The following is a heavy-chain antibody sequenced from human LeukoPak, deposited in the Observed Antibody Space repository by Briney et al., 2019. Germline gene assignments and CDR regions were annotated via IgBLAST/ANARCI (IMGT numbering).Heavy chain of an antibody. J-gene: IGHJ4*02. D-gene: IGHD3-22*01. CDR2: INPNSGGT. CDR3: ARVRRYYDSSGYYYDY. CDR1: GYTFTGYY. Sequence: PSVKVSCKASGYTFTGYYMHWVRQAPGQGLEWMGWINPNSGGTNYAQKFQGRVTMTRDTSISTAYMELSRLRSDDTAVYYCARVRRYYDSSGYYYDYWGQGTLVTVSS. V-gene: IGHV1-2*02.